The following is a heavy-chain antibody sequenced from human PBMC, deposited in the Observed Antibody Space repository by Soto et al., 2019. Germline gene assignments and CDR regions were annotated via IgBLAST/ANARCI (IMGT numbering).Heavy chain of an antibody. V-gene: IGHV3-7*01. Sequence: EVQLVESGGGLVQPGGSLRLSCAASGFTFSRYWMSWFRQAPGKGLEWVANIKQDGSEENYVDSVKGRFTISRDNAKNALYLQMNSLRVEDTAGYYCAREIAARRWGKGTTVTVSS. D-gene: IGHD6-6*01. CDR1: GFTFSRYW. CDR3: AREIAARR. CDR2: IKQDGSEE. J-gene: IGHJ6*04.